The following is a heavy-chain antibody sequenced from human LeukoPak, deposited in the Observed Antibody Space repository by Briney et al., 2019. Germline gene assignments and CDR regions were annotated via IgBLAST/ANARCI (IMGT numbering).Heavy chain of an antibody. CDR3: ARDNLSVGENSSSPIGLYYFDY. J-gene: IGHJ4*02. Sequence: GRSLRLSCAASGFTFSSYAMHWVRRAPGKGLEWVAVISYDGSNKYYADSVKGRFTISRDNSKNTLYLQMNSLRAEDTAVYYCARDNLSVGENSSSPIGLYYFDYWDQGTLVTVSS. CDR2: ISYDGSNK. V-gene: IGHV3-30*01. CDR1: GFTFSSYA. D-gene: IGHD6-6*01.